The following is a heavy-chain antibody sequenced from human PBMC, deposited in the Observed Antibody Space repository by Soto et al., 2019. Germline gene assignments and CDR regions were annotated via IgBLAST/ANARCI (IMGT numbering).Heavy chain of an antibody. CDR3: ARKTTWIQPPMQKTIGYYYYGMDV. Sequence: QGQLVQSGAAEKKPGSSVKVSCKASGGTFSIYGISWVRQAPGQGLEWMGGIIPMFGTTNYAQKFQGRVTITADESTSPAYMELSSLKSEDAAVYSCARKTTWIQPPMQKTIGYYYYGMDVWGQGLTVTVSS. CDR1: GGTFSIYG. CDR2: IIPMFGTT. D-gene: IGHD5-18*01. J-gene: IGHJ6*02. V-gene: IGHV1-69*01.